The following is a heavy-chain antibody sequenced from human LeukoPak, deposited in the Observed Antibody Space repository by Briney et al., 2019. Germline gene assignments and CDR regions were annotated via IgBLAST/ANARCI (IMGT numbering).Heavy chain of an antibody. J-gene: IGHJ4*02. D-gene: IGHD3-3*01. V-gene: IGHV1-24*01. CDR2: FDPEDGET. Sequence: ASVKVSCKVSGYTLTELSMHWVRQAPGKGLEWMGGFDPEDGETIYAQKFQGRVTVTEDTSTDTAYMELSGLRSEDTAVYYCATDRRFLEFDYWGQGTLVTVSS. CDR1: GYTLTELS. CDR3: ATDRRFLEFDY.